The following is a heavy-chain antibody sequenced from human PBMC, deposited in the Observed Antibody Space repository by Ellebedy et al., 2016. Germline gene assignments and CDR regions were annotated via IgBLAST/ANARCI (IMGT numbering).Heavy chain of an antibody. D-gene: IGHD2-21*02. J-gene: IGHJ4*02. CDR2: ISSSSSYI. Sequence: GGSLRLXXAASGFTFSSYSMNWVRQAPGKGLEWVSSISSSSSYIYYADSVKGRFTISRDNAKNSLYLQMNSLRAEDTAVYYCARDRRVTPHDYWGQGTLVTVSS. CDR3: ARDRRVTPHDY. CDR1: GFTFSSYS. V-gene: IGHV3-21*01.